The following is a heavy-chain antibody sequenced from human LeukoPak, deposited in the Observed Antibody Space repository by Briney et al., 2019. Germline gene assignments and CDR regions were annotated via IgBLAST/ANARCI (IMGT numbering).Heavy chain of an antibody. V-gene: IGHV4-4*07. CDR2: IFASGST. Sequence: SETLSLTCSVSGGSFSNYYWSWIRQPAGKGLEWIGRIFASGSTYYNLSLKSRVTMSVDTSKNQFSLELSSVTAADTAVYYCASIDSSSWYFWFDPWGQGTLVTVSS. CDR3: ASIDSSSWYFWFDP. D-gene: IGHD6-13*01. J-gene: IGHJ5*02. CDR1: GGSFSNYY.